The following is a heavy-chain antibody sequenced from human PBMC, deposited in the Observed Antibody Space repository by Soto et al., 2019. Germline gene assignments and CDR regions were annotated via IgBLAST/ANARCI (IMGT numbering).Heavy chain of an antibody. Sequence: EVQLLESGGGLVQPGGSLRLSCAASGFTFSSYAMSWVRQAPGKGLEWVSAISGSGGSTHYADSVKGRFTISRDNSKNTLYLQMNSLRGEDTAVYYCAKGPPVATGFDYWGQGTLVTVSS. D-gene: IGHD5-12*01. V-gene: IGHV3-23*01. J-gene: IGHJ4*02. CDR1: GFTFSSYA. CDR2: ISGSGGST. CDR3: AKGPPVATGFDY.